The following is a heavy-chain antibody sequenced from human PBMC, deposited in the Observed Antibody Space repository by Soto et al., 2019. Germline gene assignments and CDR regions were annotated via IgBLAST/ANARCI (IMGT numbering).Heavy chain of an antibody. V-gene: IGHV4-59*01. Sequence: PSETLSLTCTVSGGSISSFYWTWIRQPPGKGLEYIGYIHYTGSTNNNPSLKSRVTISVDTSKNQFSLKLSSVTAADTAVYYCARRLYESSGYVWYFDLWGRGTLVTVSS. CDR3: ARRLYESSGYVWYFDL. CDR2: IHYTGST. J-gene: IGHJ2*01. D-gene: IGHD3-22*01. CDR1: GGSISSFY.